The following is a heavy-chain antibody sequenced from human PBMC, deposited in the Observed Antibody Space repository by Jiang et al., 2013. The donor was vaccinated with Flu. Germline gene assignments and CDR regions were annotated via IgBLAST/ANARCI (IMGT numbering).Heavy chain of an antibody. D-gene: IGHD6-19*01. CDR3: AGVVGDSSGNMWFDP. J-gene: IGHJ5*02. V-gene: IGHV4-30-2*01. Sequence: GPGLVKPSQTLLLTCEVSGVSTGRDPYAWTWIRQPPGSALEWIGHIHQSGGTSDNPSLKSRLTMSLDKSKKEFSLRLNSVTAADTAVYYCAGVVGDSSGNMWFDPWGQGILVTVSS. CDR2: IHQSGGT. CDR1: GVSTGRDPYA.